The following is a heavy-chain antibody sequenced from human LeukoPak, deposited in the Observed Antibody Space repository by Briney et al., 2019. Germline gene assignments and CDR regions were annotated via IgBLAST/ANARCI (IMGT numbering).Heavy chain of an antibody. Sequence: SETLSLTCTVSGGSISSYYWSWIRQPPGKGLEWIGYIYYSGSTNYNPSPKSRVTISVDTSKNQFSLKLSSVTAADTAVYYCAAGSGYDYGYFDYWGQGTLVTVSS. CDR2: IYYSGST. V-gene: IGHV4-59*01. CDR1: GGSISSYY. CDR3: AAGSGYDYGYFDY. D-gene: IGHD5-12*01. J-gene: IGHJ4*02.